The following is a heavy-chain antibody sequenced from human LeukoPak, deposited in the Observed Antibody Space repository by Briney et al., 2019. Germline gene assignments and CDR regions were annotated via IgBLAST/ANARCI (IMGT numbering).Heavy chain of an antibody. CDR1: GVSVSSGGNY. Sequence: PSQTLSLTCSVSGVSVSSGGNYWNWIRQHPGKGLEWIGYLYDSGTTHYNPSLQSRVTISVYTSKNHFSLKLSSVTAADTAVYYCARDLTYYGYFDFWGQGALDTVSS. V-gene: IGHV4-31*03. J-gene: IGHJ4*02. D-gene: IGHD3-10*01. CDR3: ARDLTYYGYFDF. CDR2: LYDSGTT.